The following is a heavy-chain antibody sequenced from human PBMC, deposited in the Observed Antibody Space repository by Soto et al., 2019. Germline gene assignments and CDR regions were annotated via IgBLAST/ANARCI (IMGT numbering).Heavy chain of an antibody. J-gene: IGHJ3*02. CDR2: IKSKTDGGTT. Sequence: EVQLVESGGGLVKPGGSLRLSCAASGFTFSNAWMSWVRQAPGKGLEWVGRIKSKTDGGTTDYAAPVKGRFTISRDDSKNTLYLQMNSLKTEDTAVYYCTPDPKRTYYDYIWGSYRYILYAFDIWGQGTMVTVSS. V-gene: IGHV3-15*01. CDR3: TPDPKRTYYDYIWGSYRYILYAFDI. CDR1: GFTFSNAW. D-gene: IGHD3-16*02.